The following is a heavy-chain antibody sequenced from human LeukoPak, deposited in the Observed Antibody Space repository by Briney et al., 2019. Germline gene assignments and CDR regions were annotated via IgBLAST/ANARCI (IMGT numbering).Heavy chain of an antibody. Sequence: GRSLRLSCAASGFPFISYGMHWVRQAPGKGLEWVAVIWYDGSNKYYADSVKGRFTISRDSSKNTLYLQMNSLRVEDTAVYYCARETSAPDYWGQGTLVTVSS. V-gene: IGHV3-33*01. J-gene: IGHJ4*02. CDR1: GFPFISYG. CDR2: IWYDGSNK. CDR3: ARETSAPDY.